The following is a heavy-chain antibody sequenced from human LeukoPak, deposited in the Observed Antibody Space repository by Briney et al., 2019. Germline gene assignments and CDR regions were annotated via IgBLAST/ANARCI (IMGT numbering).Heavy chain of an antibody. J-gene: IGHJ4*02. V-gene: IGHV3-9*01. Sequence: PGRPLRLSCAASGFTFDDYAMHWVRHAPGKGLEWVSGISWNSGSIGYADSVKGRFTISRDNAKNSLYQQMNSQRAEDTALYYCAIWTGSLDYWGQGTLVTVSS. CDR1: GFTFDDYA. CDR2: ISWNSGSI. D-gene: IGHD3-10*01. CDR3: AIWTGSLDY.